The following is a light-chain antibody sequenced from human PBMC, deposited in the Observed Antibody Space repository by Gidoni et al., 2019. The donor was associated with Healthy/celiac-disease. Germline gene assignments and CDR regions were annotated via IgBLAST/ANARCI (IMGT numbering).Light chain of an antibody. V-gene: IGKV4-1*01. CDR1: QSVLYSSNNKNY. CDR3: QQYYSTPPT. Sequence: DIVMTQSPDPLAVSLGERATINCKSSQSVLYSSNNKNYLAWFQQKPGPPPKLLIYWASTRESGVPDRFGGSGSGSDFTLTISSLQAEDVAVYYCQQYYSTPPTFGPGTKVDIK. CDR2: WAS. J-gene: IGKJ3*01.